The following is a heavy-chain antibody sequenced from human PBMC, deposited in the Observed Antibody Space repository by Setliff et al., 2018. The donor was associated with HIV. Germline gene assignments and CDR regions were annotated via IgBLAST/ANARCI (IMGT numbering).Heavy chain of an antibody. D-gene: IGHD2-2*01. Sequence: PSETLSLTCTVSGDSISRRIYYWGWIRQPPGKGLEWIGNFYYSGSSHYNPSLKSRVTISVDTSKNQFSLKLISVSAADTAVYYCSKLLPAADMAREIDSWGQGTRGTVS. J-gene: IGHJ4*02. V-gene: IGHV4-39*01. CDR2: FYYSGSS. CDR3: SKLLPAADMAREIDS. CDR1: GDSISRRIYY.